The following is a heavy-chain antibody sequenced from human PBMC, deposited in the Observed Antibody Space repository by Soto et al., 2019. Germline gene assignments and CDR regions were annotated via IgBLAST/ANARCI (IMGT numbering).Heavy chain of an antibody. D-gene: IGHD3-16*01. V-gene: IGHV4-59*01. CDR2: IYYSWST. J-gene: IGHJ4*02. CDR3: ARRPGLYFDY. CDR1: GGSISSDY. Sequence: SETLSLTCTVSGGSISSDYWSWIRQPPGKGLEWIGYIYYSWSTNYNPSLKSRVTISVDTSKNHFSLKLSSVTAADTAVYYCARRPGLYFDYWGQGTLVTVSS.